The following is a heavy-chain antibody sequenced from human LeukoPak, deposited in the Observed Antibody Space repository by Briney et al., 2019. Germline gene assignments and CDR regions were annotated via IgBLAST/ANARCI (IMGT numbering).Heavy chain of an antibody. D-gene: IGHD6-13*01. V-gene: IGHV3-23*01. CDR3: AKERNSRGALDY. CDR1: GFTDSSNY. Sequence: PGGSVTLSCAASGFTDSSNYMRCVREARGEAVVWVSAISHSGINTYYADSVQGRFTISSDNSKNTRYLQMNSLRADDTAIYYCAKERNSRGALDYWGPGTLVTVPS. CDR2: ISHSGINT. J-gene: IGHJ4*02.